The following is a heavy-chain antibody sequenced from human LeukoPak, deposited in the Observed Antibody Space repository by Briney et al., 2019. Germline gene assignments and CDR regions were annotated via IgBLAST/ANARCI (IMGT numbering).Heavy chain of an antibody. D-gene: IGHD1-26*01. V-gene: IGHV1-69*04. CDR2: IIPIHGIT. CDR1: GCTFSSYA. J-gene: IGHJ4*02. Sequence: ASVKVSCKASGCTFSSYAISWVRQAPGQGLEWMGRIIPIHGITNYAQKFQGRVTITADKSTSRADRELSSLRSEDTAVYYCAREGELGYFDDWGQGALVTVSS. CDR3: AREGELGYFDD.